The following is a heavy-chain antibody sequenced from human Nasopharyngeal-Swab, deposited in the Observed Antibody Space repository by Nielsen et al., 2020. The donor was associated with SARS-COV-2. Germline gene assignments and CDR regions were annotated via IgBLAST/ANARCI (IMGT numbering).Heavy chain of an antibody. CDR3: ARDLPGGPTFDY. CDR2: IYYSGST. Sequence: SETLSLTCTVSGGSISSYSWSWIRQPPGKGLEWIGYIYYSGSTNYNPSLKSRVTISVDTSKNQFSLKLRSVTAADTAVYYCARDLPGGPTFDYWGQGTLVTVSS. CDR1: GGSISSYS. V-gene: IGHV4-59*01. J-gene: IGHJ4*02. D-gene: IGHD3-10*01.